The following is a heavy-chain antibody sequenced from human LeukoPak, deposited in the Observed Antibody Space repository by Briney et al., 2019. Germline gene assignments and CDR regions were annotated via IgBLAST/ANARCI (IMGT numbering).Heavy chain of an antibody. D-gene: IGHD5-18*01. Sequence: GRSLRLSCAASGFTFSDYGMHWVRQAPGKGLEWVANIKQDGSEKYYVDSVKGRFTISRDNAKNSLYLQMNSLRAEDTAVYYCASRYSYGLIDYWGQGTLVTVSS. CDR1: GFTFSDYG. CDR2: IKQDGSEK. J-gene: IGHJ4*02. CDR3: ASRYSYGLIDY. V-gene: IGHV3-7*01.